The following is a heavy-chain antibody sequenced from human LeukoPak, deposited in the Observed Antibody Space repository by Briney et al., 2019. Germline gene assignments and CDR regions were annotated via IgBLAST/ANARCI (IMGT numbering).Heavy chain of an antibody. D-gene: IGHD3-9*01. CDR3: AKGANFDWLLSWFDP. CDR2: MSGHGGST. Sequence: GESLRLSCAASGFTFSSYAMSWVRQAPGKGLEWVSAMSGHGGSTRYADSVKGRFTISRDNSKNTLYLQMNSLRAEDTAVYYCAKGANFDWLLSWFDPWGQGTLVTVSS. J-gene: IGHJ5*02. V-gene: IGHV3-23*01. CDR1: GFTFSSYA.